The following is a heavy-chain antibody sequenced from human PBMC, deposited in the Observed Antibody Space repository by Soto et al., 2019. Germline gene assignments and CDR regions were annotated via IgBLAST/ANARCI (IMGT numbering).Heavy chain of an antibody. D-gene: IGHD3-22*01. J-gene: IGHJ5*02. CDR3: AKSTLPHSSGYGAVNWFDP. V-gene: IGHV3-23*01. CDR1: GFTFSSYA. CDR2: ISGSGGST. Sequence: PGGSLRLSYAASGFTFSSYAMSWVRQAPGKGLEWVSAISGSGGSTYYADSVKGRFTISRDNSKNTLYLQMNSLRAEDTAVYYCAKSTLPHSSGYGAVNWFDPWGQGTLVTVSS.